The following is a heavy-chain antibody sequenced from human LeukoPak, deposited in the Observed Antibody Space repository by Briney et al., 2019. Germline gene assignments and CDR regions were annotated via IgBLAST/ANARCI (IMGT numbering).Heavy chain of an antibody. D-gene: IGHD3-22*01. CDR2: ISYDGSNK. V-gene: IGHV3-30*04. Sequence: PGRSLRLSCAASGFTFSSYAMHWVRQVPGKGLEWVAVISYDGSNKYYADSVKGRFTISRDNSKNTLYLQMNSLRAEDTAVYYCARGKQSTGYYDSRRQRDYYFDYWGQGTLVTVSP. CDR1: GFTFSSYA. J-gene: IGHJ4*02. CDR3: ARGKQSTGYYDSRRQRDYYFDY.